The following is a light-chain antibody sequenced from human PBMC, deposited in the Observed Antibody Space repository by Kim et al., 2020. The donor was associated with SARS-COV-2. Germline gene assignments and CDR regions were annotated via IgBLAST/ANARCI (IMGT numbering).Light chain of an antibody. V-gene: IGLV6-57*03. CDR2: EDD. J-gene: IGLJ2*01. Sequence: GKQLTISCTRSSGSIDDNYVQWYQQRPGGVPTTVIYEDDQRPSGVSDRFSGSIDNSSNSACLTISGLRTEDEADYYCQSYNRDNVLFGGGTQLTVL. CDR1: SGSIDDNY. CDR3: QSYNRDNVL.